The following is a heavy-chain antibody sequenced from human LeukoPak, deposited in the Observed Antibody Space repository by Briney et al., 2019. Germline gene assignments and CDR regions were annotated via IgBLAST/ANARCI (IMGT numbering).Heavy chain of an antibody. CDR2: ISRSGSTI. J-gene: IGHJ4*02. D-gene: IGHD3-3*01. CDR1: GFTFSSYE. CDR3: ATGFWSGF. V-gene: IGHV3-48*03. Sequence: GGSLRLSCAASGFTFSSYEMNWVRQAPGKGLEWVSYISRSGSTIFYADSVKGRFTISRDNAKNSLYLQMNSLRAEDTAVYYCATGFWSGFWGQGTLVTVSS.